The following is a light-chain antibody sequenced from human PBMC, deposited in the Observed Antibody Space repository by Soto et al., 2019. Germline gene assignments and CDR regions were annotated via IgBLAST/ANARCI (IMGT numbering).Light chain of an antibody. V-gene: IGLV1-40*01. Sequence: QSVLTQPPSVSGAPGQRVTISCTGSSSTIGAGYDVHWYQHLPGTAPKLLIFASSNRPSGVPHRFSGSKSGTSASLAISGHPSEDEADYYCQSYGSLSDPYVFGPGTKLTVL. J-gene: IGLJ1*01. CDR3: QSYGSLSDPYV. CDR2: ASS. CDR1: SSTIGAGYD.